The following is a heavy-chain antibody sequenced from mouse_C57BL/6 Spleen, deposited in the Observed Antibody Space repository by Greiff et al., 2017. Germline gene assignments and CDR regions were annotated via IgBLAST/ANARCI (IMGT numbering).Heavy chain of an antibody. CDR2: IDPSDSYT. Sequence: QVQLQQPGAELVMPGASVKLSCKASGYTFTSYWMHWVKQRPGQGLEWIGEIDPSDSYTNYNQKFKGKSTLTVDKSSSTAYMQLSSLTSEDSAVYCCAREDGRYFDVWGTGTTVTVSS. V-gene: IGHV1-69*01. J-gene: IGHJ1*03. CDR1: GYTFTSYW. CDR3: AREDGRYFDV.